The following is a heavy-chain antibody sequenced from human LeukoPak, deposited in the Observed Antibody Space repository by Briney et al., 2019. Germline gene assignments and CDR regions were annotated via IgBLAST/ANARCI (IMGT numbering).Heavy chain of an antibody. Sequence: GGSLRLSCAASGFTFSSYWMHWVRQAPGKGLEWVAVIWYDGSNKYYADSVKGRFTISRDNSKNTLYLQMNSLRAEDTAVYYCARSGYSSSWYYFDYWGQGTLVTVSS. V-gene: IGHV3-33*08. J-gene: IGHJ4*02. CDR1: GFTFSSYW. D-gene: IGHD6-13*01. CDR3: ARSGYSSSWYYFDY. CDR2: IWYDGSNK.